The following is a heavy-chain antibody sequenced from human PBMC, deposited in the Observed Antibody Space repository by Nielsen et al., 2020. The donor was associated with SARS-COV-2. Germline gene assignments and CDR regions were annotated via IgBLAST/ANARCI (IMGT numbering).Heavy chain of an antibody. Sequence: ASVKVSCKASGYTFTNYRLNWVRQAPGKGLEWMGGFDPESDERIYAQKFQGRITMTEDTSTNTAYMDLMSLTSDDTAVYFCATDSTARPSGRFSYYSYYMDVWGKGTTVTVSS. CDR1: GYTFTNYR. D-gene: IGHD2-15*01. V-gene: IGHV1-24*01. J-gene: IGHJ6*03. CDR2: FDPESDER. CDR3: ATDSTARPSGRFSYYSYYMDV.